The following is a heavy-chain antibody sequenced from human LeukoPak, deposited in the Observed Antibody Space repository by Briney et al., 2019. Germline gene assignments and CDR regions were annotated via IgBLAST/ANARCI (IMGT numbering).Heavy chain of an antibody. Sequence: SETLSLTCTVSGGSISSSSYYWGWIRQPPGKGLEWIGEINHSGSTNYNPSLKSRVTISVDTSKNQFSLKLSSVTAADTAVYYCARDVGAGTAGWFDPWGQGTLVTVSS. V-gene: IGHV4-39*07. J-gene: IGHJ5*02. CDR3: ARDVGAGTAGWFDP. D-gene: IGHD6-19*01. CDR2: INHSGST. CDR1: GGSISSSSYY.